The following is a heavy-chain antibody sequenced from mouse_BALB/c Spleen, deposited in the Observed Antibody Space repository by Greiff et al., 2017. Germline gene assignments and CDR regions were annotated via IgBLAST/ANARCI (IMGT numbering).Heavy chain of an antibody. Sequence: EVKLVESGGGLVKPGGSLKLSCAASGFTFSSYAMSWVRQTPEKRLEWVASISSGGSTYYPDSVKGRFTIARDNARTILYLQRSSLRSEDTAMYYCAQHYCGSSCVFAYWGQGTLVTVSA. CDR3: AQHYCGSSCVFAY. CDR2: ISSGGST. J-gene: IGHJ3*01. D-gene: IGHD1-1*01. V-gene: IGHV5-6-5*01. CDR1: GFTFSSYA.